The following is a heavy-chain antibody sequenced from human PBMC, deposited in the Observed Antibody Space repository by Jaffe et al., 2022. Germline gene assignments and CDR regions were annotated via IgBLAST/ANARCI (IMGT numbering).Heavy chain of an antibody. V-gene: IGHV2-5*01. J-gene: IGHJ5*02. D-gene: IGHD6-13*01. CDR1: GFSLSTSGVG. CDR3: AHVIAAGTTTISKRYNWFDP. CDR2: IYWNDDK. Sequence: QITLKESGPTLVKPTQTLTLTCTFSGFSLSTSGVGVGWIRQPPGKALEWLALIYWNDDKRYSPSLKSRLTITKDTSKNQVVLTMTNMDPVDTATYYCAHVIAAGTTTISKRYNWFDPWGQGTLVTVSS.